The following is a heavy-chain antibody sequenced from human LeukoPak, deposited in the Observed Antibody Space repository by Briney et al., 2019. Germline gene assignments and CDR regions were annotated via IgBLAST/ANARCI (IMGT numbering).Heavy chain of an antibody. V-gene: IGHV6-1*01. J-gene: IGHJ4*02. CDR1: GDSVSSNSAA. Sequence: SQTLSLTCAISGDSVSSNSAAWNWIRQPPSRGLEWLGRTYYRSKWYNDYAVSVKSRITINPDTSKNQFSLQLNSVTPEDTAVYYCARGDTTGTSNRVDYWGQGTLVTVSS. CDR3: ARGDTTGTSNRVDY. CDR2: TYYRSKWYN. D-gene: IGHD1-1*01.